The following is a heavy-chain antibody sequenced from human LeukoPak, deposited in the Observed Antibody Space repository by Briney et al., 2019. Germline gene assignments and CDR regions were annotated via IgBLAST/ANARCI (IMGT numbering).Heavy chain of an antibody. D-gene: IGHD2-8*01. J-gene: IGHJ4*02. V-gene: IGHV3-66*01. CDR2: IYSGGST. CDR3: ARSVGVRMVYFDY. Sequence: GGSLRLSCAASGLTVSSNYMSWVRQAPGKGLEWVSVIYSGGSTYYADSVKGRFTISRDNSKNTLYLQRNSLRAEDTAVYYCARSVGVRMVYFDYWGQGTLVTVSS. CDR1: GLTVSSNY.